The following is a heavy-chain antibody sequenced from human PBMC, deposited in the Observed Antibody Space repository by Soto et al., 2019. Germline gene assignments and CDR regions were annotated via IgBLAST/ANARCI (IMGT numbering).Heavy chain of an antibody. CDR2: VSHDESHI. D-gene: IGHD4-17*01. CDR3: ARPLTTGTNTNFAY. Sequence: GSLRLSCAASGFTFSNYAVHWVRQAPGKGLEWVAIVSHDESHIYYADSVKGRFTISRDNSKNTLYLQMNRLRSEDTAVYHCARPLTTGTNTNFAYWGQGTLVTVSS. V-gene: IGHV3-30-3*01. CDR1: GFTFSNYA. J-gene: IGHJ4*02.